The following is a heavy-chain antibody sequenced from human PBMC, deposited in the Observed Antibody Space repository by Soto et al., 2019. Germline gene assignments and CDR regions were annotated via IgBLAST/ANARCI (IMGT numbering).Heavy chain of an antibody. D-gene: IGHD3-9*01. Sequence: ASVKVSCKASGYTFTGYYMHWVRQAPGQGLEWMGWINPNSGGTNYAQKFQGRVTMTRDTSISTAYMELSRLRSDDTAVYYCARDLTTSYDILTGYQTPYYYGMDVWGQGTTVTVSS. CDR1: GYTFTGYY. J-gene: IGHJ6*02. CDR3: ARDLTTSYDILTGYQTPYYYGMDV. CDR2: INPNSGGT. V-gene: IGHV1-2*02.